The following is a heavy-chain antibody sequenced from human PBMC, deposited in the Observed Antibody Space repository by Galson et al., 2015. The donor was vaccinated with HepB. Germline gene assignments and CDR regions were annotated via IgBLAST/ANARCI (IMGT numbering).Heavy chain of an antibody. V-gene: IGHV5-51*03. CDR1: GYRFTSYW. J-gene: IGHJ4*02. D-gene: IGHD3-10*01. CDR2: IYPGDSDI. CDR3: ARSRRYYGSGSYFDD. Sequence: QSGAEVKKPGESLKISCKGSGYRFTSYWIGWVRQMPGKGLEWMGTIYPGDSDIRYSPSFQGQVTISADKSISTAYLQWSSLKASDTAKYYCARSRRYYGSGSYFDDWGQGTLVTVSS.